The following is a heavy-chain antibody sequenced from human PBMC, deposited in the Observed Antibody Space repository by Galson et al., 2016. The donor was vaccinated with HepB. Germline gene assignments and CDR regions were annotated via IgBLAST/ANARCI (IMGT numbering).Heavy chain of an antibody. CDR3: AKEGTIFGMIPYGVDV. J-gene: IGHJ6*02. CDR1: GFTFSRYS. Sequence: SLRLSCAAPGFTFSRYSMNWVRQAPGKGLEWVSHIRSRSSTIYYADSVRGRFTISRDNSKNTVYLQMNSLRAEDTAVYYCAKEGTIFGMIPYGVDVWGQGTTVTVSS. CDR2: IRSRSSTI. V-gene: IGHV3-48*01. D-gene: IGHD3-3*01.